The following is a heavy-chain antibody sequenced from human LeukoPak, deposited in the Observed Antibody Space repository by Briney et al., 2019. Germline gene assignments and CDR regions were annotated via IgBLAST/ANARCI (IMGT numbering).Heavy chain of an antibody. V-gene: IGHV3-33*01. CDR2: IWYDGSNK. CDR3: ARDSRLYYDFWSGVDY. J-gene: IGHJ4*02. Sequence: SGGSLRLSCAASGFTFSSYGMHWVRQAPGTGLEWVAVIWYDGSNKYYADSVKGRFTISRDNSKNTLYLQMNSLRAEDTAVYYCARDSRLYYDFWSGVDYWGQGTLVTVSS. D-gene: IGHD3-3*01. CDR1: GFTFSSYG.